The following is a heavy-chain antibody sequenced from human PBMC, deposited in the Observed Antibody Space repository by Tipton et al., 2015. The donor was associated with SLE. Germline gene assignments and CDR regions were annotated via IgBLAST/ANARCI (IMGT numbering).Heavy chain of an antibody. CDR2: IYHSGST. V-gene: IGHV4-38-2*02. CDR3: ARDGRGDPFDY. D-gene: IGHD3-16*01. J-gene: IGHJ4*02. Sequence: TLSLTCTVSGYSISSGYYWGWIRQPPGKGLEWIGSIYHSGSTYYNPSLKSRVTISVDTSKNQFSLKLSSVTAADTAVYYCARDGRGDPFDYWGQGTLVTVSS. CDR1: GYSISSGYY.